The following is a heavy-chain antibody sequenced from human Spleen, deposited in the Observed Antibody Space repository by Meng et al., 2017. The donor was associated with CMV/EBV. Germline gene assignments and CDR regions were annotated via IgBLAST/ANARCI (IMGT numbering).Heavy chain of an antibody. V-gene: IGHV4-4*02. CDR1: ISSSNL. D-gene: IGHD3-16*01. J-gene: IGHJ6*02. Sequence: ISSSNLWTWVRQVPGKGLEWIGEIYHSGSTNYNPSLKSRVTISVDKFKNQFSLKLGSVTAADTAVYYCATETIFIKFGGGIDYYGMDVWGQGTTVTVSS. CDR3: ATETIFIKFGGGIDYYGMDV. CDR2: IYHSGST.